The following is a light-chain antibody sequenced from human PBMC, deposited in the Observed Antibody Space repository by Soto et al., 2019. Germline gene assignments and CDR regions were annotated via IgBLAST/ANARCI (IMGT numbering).Light chain of an antibody. J-gene: IGKJ4*01. CDR2: WAS. V-gene: IGKV4-1*01. CDR1: QSVLYTPDNRNY. CDR3: QQYHSAPLT. Sequence: DIVMTQSPDFLAVSLGERATINCKTSQSVLYTPDNRNYFAWYQQKPGQPPKMLINWASTRASGVPDRFSGSGSWTDFTLTISSLQGEDVAVYYCQQYHSAPLTFGGGTKVEAK.